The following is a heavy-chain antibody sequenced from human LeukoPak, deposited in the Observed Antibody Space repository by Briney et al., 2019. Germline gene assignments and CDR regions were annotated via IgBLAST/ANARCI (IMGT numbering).Heavy chain of an antibody. J-gene: IGHJ3*01. CDR2: VSSNSGTI. CDR1: GFTFSSYG. CDR3: ARIGHGLDV. V-gene: IGHV3-9*01. Sequence: GGSLRLSCAASGFTFSSYGMHWVRQAPGKGLEWVSVVSSNSGTIDYVDSVKGRFTISRDNAKNSLYLQMNSLRVEDTALYYCARIGHGLDVWGQGTMVTVSS. D-gene: IGHD2/OR15-2a*01.